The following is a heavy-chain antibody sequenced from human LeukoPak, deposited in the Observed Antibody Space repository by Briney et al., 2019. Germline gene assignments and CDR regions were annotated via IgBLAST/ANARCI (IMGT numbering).Heavy chain of an antibody. D-gene: IGHD3-16*02. J-gene: IGHJ4*02. Sequence: PSETLSLTCTVSGGSISSGDYYWSWIRQPPGKGLEWIGYIYYSGSTYYNPSLKSRVTISVDTSKNQFSLKLSSVTAADTAVYYCARDDYVWGSYRFSPPRSIDYWGQGTLVTVSS. CDR2: IYYSGST. CDR3: ARDDYVWGSYRFSPPRSIDY. CDR1: GGSISSGDYY. V-gene: IGHV4-30-4*01.